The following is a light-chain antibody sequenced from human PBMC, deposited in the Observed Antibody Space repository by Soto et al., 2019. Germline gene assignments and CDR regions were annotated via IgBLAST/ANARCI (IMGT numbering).Light chain of an antibody. CDR1: QSIGTW. Sequence: DIQLTQSPSTLSASVGDRVTITCRASQSIGTWLAWYQQXPGKAPXXLISDVSTSGSGVPSRFSGSGSGKEFTLTISSLQPDDFASYHCQQYYSSSTFGQGTKVDI. CDR2: DVS. J-gene: IGKJ1*01. CDR3: QQYYSSST. V-gene: IGKV1-5*01.